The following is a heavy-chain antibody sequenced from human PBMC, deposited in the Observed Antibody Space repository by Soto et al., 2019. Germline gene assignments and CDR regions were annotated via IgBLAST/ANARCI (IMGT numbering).Heavy chain of an antibody. D-gene: IGHD3-22*01. CDR2: VIPIFVTA. CDR3: ATANGDDSSGYRYYYYYNCMDL. Sequence: SVKASCKASGGTFSSYVIGWVRQAPGQGFEWMGGVIPIFVTANYAHKFPGRVTINAHESTSTAYMELSSLRSEETDVYYCATANGDDSSGYRYYYYYNCMDLWGQGTTVTVSS. V-gene: IGHV1-69*13. J-gene: IGHJ6*02. CDR1: GGTFSSYV.